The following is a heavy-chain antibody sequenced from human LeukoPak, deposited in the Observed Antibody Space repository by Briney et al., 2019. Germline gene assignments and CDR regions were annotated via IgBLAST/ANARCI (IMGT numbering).Heavy chain of an antibody. V-gene: IGHV3-21*01. D-gene: IGHD3-22*01. J-gene: IGHJ4*02. CDR1: GFTFSSYS. CDR2: ISSSSSYI. Sequence: KPGGSLRLSCAASGFTFSSYSMNWVRQAPGKGLEWVSSISSSSSYIYYADSVKGRFTISRDNAKNSLYLQMNSLRAEDTAVYYCSRAGPNYCDSSGLNWGQGTLVTVSS. CDR3: SRAGPNYCDSSGLN.